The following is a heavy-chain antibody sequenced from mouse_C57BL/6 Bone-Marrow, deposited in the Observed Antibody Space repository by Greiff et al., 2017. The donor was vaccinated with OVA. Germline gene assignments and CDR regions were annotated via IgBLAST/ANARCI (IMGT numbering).Heavy chain of an antibody. CDR1: GYTFTSYW. CDR3: ARYYYGSLYAMDY. V-gene: IGHV1-55*01. Sequence: QVQLQQPGAELVKPGASVKMSCKASGYTFTSYWITWVKQRPGQGLEWIGDIYPGSGSTNYNEKFKSKATLTVDTSSSTTYMQLRSLTSEDSAVYYCARYYYGSLYAMDYWGQGTTVTVSS. D-gene: IGHD1-1*01. J-gene: IGHJ4*01. CDR2: IYPGSGST.